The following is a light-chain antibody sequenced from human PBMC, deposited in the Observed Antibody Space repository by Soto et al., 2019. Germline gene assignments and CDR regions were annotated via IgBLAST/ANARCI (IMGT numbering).Light chain of an antibody. CDR2: GVS. J-gene: IGKJ1*01. CDR1: QSVSSTL. Sequence: ELVLTQSPVALSLSSGERATLSCRASQSVSSTLLTWYQQKPGQAPRLLIYGVSSRATGIPGRFSGSGSGTDFTLTISRVEPDDFAVYFCQHYGDSSWTFGQGSRVEIK. CDR3: QHYGDSSWT. V-gene: IGKV3-20*01.